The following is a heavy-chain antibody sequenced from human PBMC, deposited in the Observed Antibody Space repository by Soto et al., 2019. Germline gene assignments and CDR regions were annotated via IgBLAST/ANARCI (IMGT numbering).Heavy chain of an antibody. CDR2: IYYSGST. J-gene: IGHJ6*02. V-gene: IGHV4-61*01. D-gene: IGHD1-26*01. CDR1: GDSVGNGPYY. Sequence: QVRLQESGPGLVKPSETLSLSCLVSGDSVGNGPYYWSWIRQSPGEGLEWIAYIYYSGSTNVNPSLESRVNISIDMSKNQFFLELRSVTAADADVYFCARVGSSCHSGGCYYYYGLGVWGQGTTVAISS. CDR3: ARVGSSCHSGGCYYYYGLGV.